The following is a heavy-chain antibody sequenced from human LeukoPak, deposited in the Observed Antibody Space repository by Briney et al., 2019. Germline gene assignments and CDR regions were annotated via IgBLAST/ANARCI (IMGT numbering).Heavy chain of an antibody. J-gene: IGHJ5*02. CDR1: GGSFGGSSYY. CDR3: ARGRDYWSGYPLFDP. Sequence: SETLSLTCSVSGGSFGGSSYYWGWIRQPPGKGLEWIGSIYYTGSTYYDASLKSRVTISIDTSKTQFSLKLSSVTATDTAVYYCARGRDYWSGYPLFDPWGRGTLVIVSS. V-gene: IGHV4-39*01. CDR2: IYYTGST. D-gene: IGHD3-3*01.